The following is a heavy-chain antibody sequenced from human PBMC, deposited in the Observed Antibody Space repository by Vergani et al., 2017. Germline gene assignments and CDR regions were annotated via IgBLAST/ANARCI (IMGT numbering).Heavy chain of an antibody. Sequence: EVQLLESGGGSAQPGESLRLSCVASGFTFTAHGLNWVRQAPGKGLEWVAFIGSSGPYINYADSVKGRFIISRDNTNNSLFLQLRSLRAEDAAVYYCASLGAYSSSDFYYYYMDVWGKXP. CDR1: GFTFTAHG. D-gene: IGHD6-6*01. CDR2: IGSSGPYI. CDR3: ASLGAYSSSDFYYYYMDV. J-gene: IGHJ6*03. V-gene: IGHV3-21*06.